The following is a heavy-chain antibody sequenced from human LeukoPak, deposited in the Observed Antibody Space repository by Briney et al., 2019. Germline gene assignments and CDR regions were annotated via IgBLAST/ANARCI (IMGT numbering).Heavy chain of an antibody. Sequence: GESLKISCVASGFTFSSYAMSWIRQAPGKGLEWVSAISSGGGNTDYADSVKGRFIISRDNSMNTVFLQMNSLRAEDTGVYYCATPPTVTRNYWGQGTLVTVSS. CDR2: ISSGGGNT. J-gene: IGHJ4*02. CDR3: ATPPTVTRNY. D-gene: IGHD4-17*01. V-gene: IGHV3-23*01. CDR1: GFTFSSYA.